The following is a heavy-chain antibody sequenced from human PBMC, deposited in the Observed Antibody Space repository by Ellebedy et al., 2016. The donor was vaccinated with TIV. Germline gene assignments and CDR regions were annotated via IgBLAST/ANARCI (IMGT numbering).Heavy chain of an antibody. CDR2: VSAGGAST. J-gene: IGHJ4*02. CDR1: GFTFSRSA. D-gene: IGHD3-3*01. V-gene: IGHV3-23*01. CDR3: AKGSTIFGPFDN. Sequence: GESLKISXAVSGFTFSRSAMSWVRQAPGKGPEWVSSVSAGGASTYYADSVKGRFSISRDNSNNTLYLQMNSLRAEDTALYYCAKGSTIFGPFDNWGQGALVIVSS.